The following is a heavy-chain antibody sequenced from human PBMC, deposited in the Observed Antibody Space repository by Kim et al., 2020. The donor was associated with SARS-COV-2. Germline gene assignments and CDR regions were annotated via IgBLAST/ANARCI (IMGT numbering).Heavy chain of an antibody. V-gene: IGHV4-34*01. D-gene: IGHD3-10*01. CDR3: ARRNVLLWFGERNYYFDY. Sequence: KRRVTITVDKSKNQFSLKLSSVTAADTAVYYCARRNVLLWFGERNYYFDYWGQGTLVTVSS. J-gene: IGHJ4*02.